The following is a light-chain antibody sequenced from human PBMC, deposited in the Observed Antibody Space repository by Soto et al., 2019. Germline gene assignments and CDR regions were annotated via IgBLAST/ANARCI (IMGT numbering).Light chain of an antibody. CDR3: QQYHDYPVT. V-gene: IGKV1-5*03. Sequence: DIQMTQSPSTLSASVRDRVTITCRASQSIGSWLAWFQLKPGKAPKLLIYQASILQSGVPSRFSGSGSGTEFSLAISSLQPGDSASYFCQQYHDYPVTVGQGTKLDIK. CDR1: QSIGSW. CDR2: QAS. J-gene: IGKJ2*01.